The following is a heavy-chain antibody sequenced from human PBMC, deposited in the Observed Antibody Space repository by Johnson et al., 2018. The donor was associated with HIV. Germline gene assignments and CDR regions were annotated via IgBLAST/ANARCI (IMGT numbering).Heavy chain of an antibody. V-gene: IGHV3-30*02. CDR3: AKGIVGAMGAFDI. CDR1: GFTFSSYG. J-gene: IGHJ3*02. D-gene: IGHD1-26*01. Sequence: VQLVESGGGLVKPGGSLRLSCAASGFTFSSYGMHWVRQALGKGLEWVAFIRYDGSNKYYVDSVKGRFSISRDNSKNTLYLQMNSLRAEDTAVYYCAKGIVGAMGAFDIWGQGTMVTVSS. CDR2: IRYDGSNK.